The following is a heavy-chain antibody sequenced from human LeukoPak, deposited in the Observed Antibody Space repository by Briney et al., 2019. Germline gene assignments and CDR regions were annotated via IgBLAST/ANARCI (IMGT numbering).Heavy chain of an antibody. CDR3: ARHRAYSSASPFDY. CDR1: GGSISSLY. Sequence: SETLSLTCSVSGGSISSLYWSWIRQPPGKGLEWIGYIYYTGSTNYNPSLKSRVTIFVDMSKNQFSLRLSSVTAAGTALYYCARHRAYSSASPFDYWGQGTLVTVSS. D-gene: IGHD6-6*01. J-gene: IGHJ4*02. CDR2: IYYTGST. V-gene: IGHV4-59*08.